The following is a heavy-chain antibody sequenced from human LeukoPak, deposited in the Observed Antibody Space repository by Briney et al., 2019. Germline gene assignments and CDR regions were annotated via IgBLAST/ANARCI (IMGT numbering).Heavy chain of an antibody. CDR3: ARDSTMGGSYFDY. CDR2: IIPIFGTA. J-gene: IGHJ4*02. V-gene: IGHV1-69*13. D-gene: IGHD1-26*01. Sequence: ASVKVSCKASGYTFTSYGISWVRQAPGQGLEWMGGIIPIFGTANYAQKFQGRVTITADESTSTAYTELSSLRSEDTAVYYCARDSTMGGSYFDYWGQGTLVTVSS. CDR1: GYTFTSYG.